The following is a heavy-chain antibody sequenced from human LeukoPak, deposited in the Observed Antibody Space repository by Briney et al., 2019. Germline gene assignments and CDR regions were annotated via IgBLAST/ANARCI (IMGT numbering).Heavy chain of an antibody. J-gene: IGHJ5*02. CDR1: GGSISTYY. CDR3: ARDKAHSYGRYFDP. Sequence: PETLSPTCSVAGGSISTYYWNWIRQTPGKGLEWIGHISNGNTEYNPSLKSRVTISVDTSKNQISLKLTSVTAADTAVYYCARDKAHSYGRYFDPWGQGALVTVSS. V-gene: IGHV4-59*01. D-gene: IGHD5-18*01. CDR2: ISNGNT.